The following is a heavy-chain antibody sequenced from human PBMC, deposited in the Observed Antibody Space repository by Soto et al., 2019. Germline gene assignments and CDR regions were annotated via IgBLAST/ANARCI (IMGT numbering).Heavy chain of an antibody. J-gene: IGHJ6*02. CDR2: ITGSGDSK. D-gene: IGHD3-16*01. CDR3: AKGITDTGGYYYYSMDV. V-gene: IGHV3-23*01. CDR1: GFTFKSYA. Sequence: PGGSLRLSCAASGFTFKSYAVSWVRQAPGKGLEWVSVITGSGDSKYYADSVKGRFTISRDNSKNILYLQMNSLRAEDTAVYYCAKGITDTGGYYYYSMDVWGQGTAVTVSS.